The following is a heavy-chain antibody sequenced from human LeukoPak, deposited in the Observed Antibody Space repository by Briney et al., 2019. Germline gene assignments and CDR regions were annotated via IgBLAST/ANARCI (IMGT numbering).Heavy chain of an antibody. CDR3: ATSNSNGLSLFDY. CDR1: GFTSSDHY. V-gene: IGHV3-72*01. D-gene: IGHD6-25*01. Sequence: GGSLRLSCVVSGFTSSDHYIDWARQAPGKGLEWVGRIRNKVNSYTTEYAASVKDRFTISRDDSKNSVWLQMNSLKTEDSAVYYCATSNSNGLSLFDYWGQGTLVTVSS. J-gene: IGHJ4*02. CDR2: IRNKVNSYTT.